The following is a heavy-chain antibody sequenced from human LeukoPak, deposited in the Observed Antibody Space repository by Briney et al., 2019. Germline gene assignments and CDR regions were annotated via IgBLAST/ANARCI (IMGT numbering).Heavy chain of an antibody. J-gene: IGHJ4*02. Sequence: PSETLSLTCTVSGGSLSTYYWSWMRQPPGKGLEWIGYIYYSGSTNYNPSLKSRVTISVDTSKNQFSLKLSSVTAADTAVYYCARDRYSGAYWGYFDYWGQGALVTVSS. CDR2: IYYSGST. D-gene: IGHD1-26*01. V-gene: IGHV4-59*01. CDR3: ARDRYSGAYWGYFDY. CDR1: GGSLSTYY.